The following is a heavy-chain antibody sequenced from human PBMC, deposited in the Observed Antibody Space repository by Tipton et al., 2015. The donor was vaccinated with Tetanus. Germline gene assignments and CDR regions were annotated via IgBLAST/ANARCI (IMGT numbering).Heavy chain of an antibody. Sequence: LRLSCTVSGGSISTYHWNWIRQFPGKGLEWIGYIDYFGTTKYNPSLKSRVAMSVDTSKNQLSLKLSSVTSADTAVYYCARTSGYLYSSHWGRGTLVTVSS. J-gene: IGHJ1*01. V-gene: IGHV4-59*01. CDR1: GGSISTYH. CDR3: ARTSGYLYSSH. CDR2: IDYFGTT. D-gene: IGHD3-3*01.